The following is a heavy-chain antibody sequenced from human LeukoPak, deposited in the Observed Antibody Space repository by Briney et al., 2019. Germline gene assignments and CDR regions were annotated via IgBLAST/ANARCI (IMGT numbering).Heavy chain of an antibody. Sequence: GGSLRLSCAASGFTFSSYAMSWVRQAPGKGLEWVSAISGSGGNTYYADSVKGRFTTSRDNSKNTLYLQMNSLRAEDTAVYYCAKDHAGGFDYWGQGTLVTVSS. CDR1: GFTFSSYA. D-gene: IGHD2-8*01. CDR3: AKDHAGGFDY. CDR2: ISGSGGNT. V-gene: IGHV3-23*01. J-gene: IGHJ4*02.